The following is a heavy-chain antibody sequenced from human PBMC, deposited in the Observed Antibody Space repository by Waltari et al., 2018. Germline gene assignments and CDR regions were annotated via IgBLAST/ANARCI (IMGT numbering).Heavy chain of an antibody. CDR2: IYTSGST. CDR3: ARDPYYYYGMDV. CDR1: GGSISSGSYY. Sequence: SQTLSLTCTVSGGSISSGSYYWSWIRQPAGKGLEWIGYIYTSGSTNYNPSLKSRVTISVDTSKNQFSLKLSSVTAADTAVYYCARDPYYYYGMDVWGQGTTVTVSS. J-gene: IGHJ6*02. V-gene: IGHV4-61*09.